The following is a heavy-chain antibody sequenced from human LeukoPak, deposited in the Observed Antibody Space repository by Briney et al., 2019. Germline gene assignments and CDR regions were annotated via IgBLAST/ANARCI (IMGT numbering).Heavy chain of an antibody. Sequence: PSQTLSLTCTVSGGSISSGDYYWSWIRQPPGKGLEWIGHIYYSGSTYYNPSLKSRVTISVDTSKNQFSLKLSSVTAADTAVYYCARGANNYYGSGSASYYYYYGMDVWGKGTTVTVSS. V-gene: IGHV4-30-4*01. CDR3: ARGANNYYGSGSASYYYYYGMDV. J-gene: IGHJ6*04. CDR1: GGSISSGDYY. D-gene: IGHD3-10*01. CDR2: IYYSGST.